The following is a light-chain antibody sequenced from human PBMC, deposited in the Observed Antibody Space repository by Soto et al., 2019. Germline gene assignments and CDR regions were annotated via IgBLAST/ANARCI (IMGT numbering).Light chain of an antibody. V-gene: IGKV1-5*03. CDR3: QQYGNLWT. CDR2: KAS. J-gene: IGKJ1*01. Sequence: DIQLTQSPSTLSASVGDRVTISCRASQSINNYLAWYQQKPGKAPKLLIYKASTLESGVPSTFSGSGSGTEFSLTISSXXXXXXATYYCQQYGNLWTFGXGXXVEI. CDR1: QSINNY.